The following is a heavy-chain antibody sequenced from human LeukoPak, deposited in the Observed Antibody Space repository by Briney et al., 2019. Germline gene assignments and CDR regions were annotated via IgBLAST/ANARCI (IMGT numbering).Heavy chain of an antibody. Sequence: GGSLRLSCAASGFTSGSYWMHWVRQAPGKGPEWVSRIDNDGTDTHYAVSVKGRFTISRDNAKNTLYLQMNSLRGEDTAVYYCAREMLSSAGYHWYYYMDVWGKGAMVTVSS. CDR1: GFTSGSYW. CDR3: AREMLSSAGYHWYYYMDV. CDR2: IDNDGTDT. J-gene: IGHJ6*03. D-gene: IGHD3-3*01. V-gene: IGHV3-74*01.